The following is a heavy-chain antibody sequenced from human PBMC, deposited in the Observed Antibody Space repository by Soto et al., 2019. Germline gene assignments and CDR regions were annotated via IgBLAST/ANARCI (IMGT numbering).Heavy chain of an antibody. J-gene: IGHJ3*02. CDR3: ARGLAYEDAFDI. V-gene: IGHV3-21*01. Sequence: GGSLRLSCAASGFTFSSYSMNWVRQAPGKGLEWVSSISSNSSYIYYADSVKGRFTISRDNAKNSLYLQMNSLRAEDTAVYYCARGLAYEDAFDIWGQGTMVTVSS. CDR2: ISSNSSYI. D-gene: IGHD2-21*01. CDR1: GFTFSSYS.